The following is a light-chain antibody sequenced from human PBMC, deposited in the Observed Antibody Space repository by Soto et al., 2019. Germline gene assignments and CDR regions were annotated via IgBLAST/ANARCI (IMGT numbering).Light chain of an antibody. CDR2: TNN. CDR3: AAWDDSLNGVV. CDR1: SANIVSNT. V-gene: IGLV1-44*01. Sequence: QSVPTQPPSASGTPGQRVPISCSGSSANIVSNTVSWYQQLPGTAPKLLIYTNNQRPSGVPDRFSGSKSGTSASLAISGLQAEYEAEYYCAAWDDSLNGVVFGGGTQLTVL. J-gene: IGLJ2*01.